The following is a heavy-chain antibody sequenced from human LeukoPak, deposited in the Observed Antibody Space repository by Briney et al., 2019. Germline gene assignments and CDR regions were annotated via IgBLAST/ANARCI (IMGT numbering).Heavy chain of an antibody. CDR2: IYYSGST. D-gene: IGHD3-9*01. Sequence: SETLSLTCTVSGGSISSYYWSWIRQPPGKGLEWIGYIYYSGSTNYNPSLKSPVTISVDTSKNQFSLKLSSVTAADTAVYYCARETPYYDILTGHLGFDYWGQGTLVTVSS. V-gene: IGHV4-59*01. CDR3: ARETPYYDILTGHLGFDY. CDR1: GGSISSYY. J-gene: IGHJ4*02.